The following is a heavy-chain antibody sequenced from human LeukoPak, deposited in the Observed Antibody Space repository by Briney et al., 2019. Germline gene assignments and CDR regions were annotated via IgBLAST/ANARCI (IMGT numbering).Heavy chain of an antibody. CDR1: GGSFSGYY. V-gene: IGHV4-34*01. CDR3: ARGAQLWLRPIDY. D-gene: IGHD5-18*01. Sequence: SETLSLTCAVYGGSFSGYYWSWIRQPPGKGLEWIGEINHSGSTNYNPSLKSRVTISVDTSKNQFSLKLSSVTAADTAVYYCARGAQLWLRPIDYWGQGTLVTVSS. CDR2: INHSGST. J-gene: IGHJ4*02.